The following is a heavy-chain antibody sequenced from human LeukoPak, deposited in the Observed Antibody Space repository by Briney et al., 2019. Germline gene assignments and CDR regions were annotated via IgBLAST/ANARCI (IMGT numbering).Heavy chain of an antibody. V-gene: IGHV3-11*01. Sequence: GGSLGLSCAASGITFSDYYMSWIRQAPGKGLEWVSYISSSGATIYYADSVKGRFTISRDNAKNSLYLQMNSLRAEDTAVYYCARDRMVVYYYGPGNRPLAFDIWGQGTMVTVSS. J-gene: IGHJ3*02. D-gene: IGHD3-10*01. CDR2: ISSSGATI. CDR3: ARDRMVVYYYGPGNRPLAFDI. CDR1: GITFSDYY.